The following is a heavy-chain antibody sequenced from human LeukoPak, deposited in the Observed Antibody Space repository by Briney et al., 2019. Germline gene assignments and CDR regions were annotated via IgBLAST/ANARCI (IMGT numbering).Heavy chain of an antibody. CDR3: ARSVNDYVREHTEYYFDY. CDR2: INHSGST. Sequence: SETLSLTCAVYGGSFSGYYWSWIRQPPGKGLEWIGEINHSGSTNYNPSLKSRVTISVDTSKNQFSLKLSSVTAADTAVYYCARSVNDYVREHTEYYFDYWGQGTLVTVSS. CDR1: GGSFSGYY. D-gene: IGHD3-16*01. V-gene: IGHV4-34*01. J-gene: IGHJ4*02.